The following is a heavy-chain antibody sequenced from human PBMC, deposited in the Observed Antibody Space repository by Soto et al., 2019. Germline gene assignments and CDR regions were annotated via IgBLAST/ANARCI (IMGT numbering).Heavy chain of an antibody. Sequence: GASVKVSCKASGYTFASYGINWVRQAPGQGLEWMGWISAYNGYTNYAQNVQGRVTMTTDTSSSTAYMELRSLRSDDTAVYYCARDQVEYCSGGSCYSGDYWGQGTLVTVSS. V-gene: IGHV1-18*01. CDR1: GYTFASYG. CDR3: ARDQVEYCSGGSCYSGDY. D-gene: IGHD2-15*01. J-gene: IGHJ4*02. CDR2: ISAYNGYT.